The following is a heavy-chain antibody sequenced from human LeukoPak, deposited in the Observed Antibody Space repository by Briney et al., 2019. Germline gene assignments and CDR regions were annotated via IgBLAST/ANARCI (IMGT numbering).Heavy chain of an antibody. CDR2: IYYSGST. CDR1: GGSISSYY. Sequence: SETLSLTCTVSGGSISSYYWSWIRQPSGKGLEWIGYIYYSGSTNYNPSLKSRVTMSVDTPKNQFSLKLSSVTAADTAVYYCARDPVSAVADPRGQYYYYYYGMDVWGQGTTVTVSS. CDR3: ARDPVSAVADPRGQYYYYYYGMDV. D-gene: IGHD6-19*01. J-gene: IGHJ6*02. V-gene: IGHV4-59*12.